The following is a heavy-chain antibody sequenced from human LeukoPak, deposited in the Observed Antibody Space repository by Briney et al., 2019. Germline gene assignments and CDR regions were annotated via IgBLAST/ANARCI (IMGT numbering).Heavy chain of an antibody. CDR1: GYTFTGYY. Sequence: ASVKVSCKASGYTFTGYYMHWVRQAPGQGLEWMGWINPNSGGTNYAQEFQGRVTMTRDTSISTAYMELSRLRSDDTAVYYCARRKRSGSVEMATINWFDPWGQGTLVTVSS. J-gene: IGHJ5*02. V-gene: IGHV1-2*02. CDR3: ARRKRSGSVEMATINWFDP. D-gene: IGHD5-24*01. CDR2: INPNSGGT.